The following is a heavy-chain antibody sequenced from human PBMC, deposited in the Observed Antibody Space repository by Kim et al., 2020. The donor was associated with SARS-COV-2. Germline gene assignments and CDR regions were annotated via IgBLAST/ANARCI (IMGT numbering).Heavy chain of an antibody. V-gene: IGHV4-39*07. J-gene: IGHJ4*02. Sequence: PSLKSRVTISVDTSKNQFYLKLSSVTAADTAVYYCARDRGGSYQRGAFDYWGQGTLVTVSS. D-gene: IGHD1-26*01. CDR3: ARDRGGSYQRGAFDY.